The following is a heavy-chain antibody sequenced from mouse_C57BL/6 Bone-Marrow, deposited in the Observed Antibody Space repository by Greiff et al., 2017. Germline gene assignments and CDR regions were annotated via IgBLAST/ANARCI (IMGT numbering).Heavy chain of an antibody. CDR2: IYPGSGNP. V-gene: IGHV1-76*01. CDR1: GYSFTDYY. CDR3: AREGERGAMDY. Sequence: QVQLQQSGAELVRPGASVNLSCRASGYSFTDYYVNWVKQRPGQGLEWIARIYPGSGNPYYSENFKGKATLTAEKSSSTAYMHLGSLTSEDSTVYFCAREGERGAMDYWGQGTSVTVSS. J-gene: IGHJ4*01.